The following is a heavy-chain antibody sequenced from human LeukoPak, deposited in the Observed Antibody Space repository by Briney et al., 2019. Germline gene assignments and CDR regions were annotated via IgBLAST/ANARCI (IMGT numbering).Heavy chain of an antibody. D-gene: IGHD3-10*01. CDR2: SRNEDHSYST. CDR3: VALLRGIGY. Sequence: GGSLRLSCAVSGFTFSDHYMDWVRQAPGKGLEWIGRSRNEDHSYSTDFAASVRGRASLSRDHSRNSLYPQINSLRTDDTAVYYCVALLRGIGYWGQGTLVTVSS. CDR1: GFTFSDHY. J-gene: IGHJ4*02. V-gene: IGHV3-72*01.